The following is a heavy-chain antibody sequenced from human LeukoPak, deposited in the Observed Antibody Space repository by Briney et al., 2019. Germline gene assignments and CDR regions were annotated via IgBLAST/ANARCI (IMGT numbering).Heavy chain of an antibody. J-gene: IGHJ6*04. CDR2: ISGSGGST. CDR3: AKGTWFGELSTLGYYGMDV. CDR1: GFTFSSYA. D-gene: IGHD3-10*01. V-gene: IGHV3-23*01. Sequence: GGSLRLSCAASGFTFSSYAMSWVRQAPGKGLEWVLAISGSGGSTYYADSVKGRFTISRDNSKNTLYLQMNSLRAEDTAVYYCAKGTWFGELSTLGYYGMDVWGKGTTVTVSS.